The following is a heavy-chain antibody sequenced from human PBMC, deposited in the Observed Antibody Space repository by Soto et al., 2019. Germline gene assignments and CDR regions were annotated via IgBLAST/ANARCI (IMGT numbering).Heavy chain of an antibody. V-gene: IGHV1-69*12. D-gene: IGHD2-15*01. CDR2: IIPMFDTP. Sequence: QVQLVQSGAEVKQPGSSVKVSCKASGGTLSSDSFSWVRQAPGQGLEWMGGIIPMFDTPIYAQKFQDRVTITADESTSTAYMQLSSLRSGDTAVYYCARSGGLDRDFNYWGQGSLVTVSS. CDR3: ARSGGLDRDFNY. J-gene: IGHJ4*02. CDR1: GGTLSSDS.